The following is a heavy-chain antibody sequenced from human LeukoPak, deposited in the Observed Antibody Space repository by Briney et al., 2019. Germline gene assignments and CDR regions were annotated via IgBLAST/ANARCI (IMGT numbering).Heavy chain of an antibody. V-gene: IGHV3-43D*03. Sequence: RPGGSLRLSCAASGFTFDDYAMHWVRQAPGKGLEWVSLISWDGGSTYYADSVKGRFTISRDNSKNSLYLQMNSLRAEDTALYYCAKDSYDSSGPPGDWGQGTLVTVSS. CDR1: GFTFDDYA. J-gene: IGHJ4*02. D-gene: IGHD3-22*01. CDR2: ISWDGGST. CDR3: AKDSYDSSGPPGD.